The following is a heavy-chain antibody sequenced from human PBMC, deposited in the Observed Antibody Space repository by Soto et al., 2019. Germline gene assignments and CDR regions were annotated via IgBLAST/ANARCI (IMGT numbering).Heavy chain of an antibody. V-gene: IGHV4-39*01. CDR1: GGSITSTSYY. D-gene: IGHD2-15*01. J-gene: IGHJ2*01. CDR2: IDYRGNI. CDR3: ARVAALVGAARYWYFDL. Sequence: QLHLQESGPGLVEPSETLSLTCAVCGGSITSTSYYLGWIRQPPGEGLEWIGSIDYRGNIYYNSALKTRVTISVDTSKNQFSLNLNSVTAADSAVYHCARVAALVGAARYWYFDLWGRGTRVSV.